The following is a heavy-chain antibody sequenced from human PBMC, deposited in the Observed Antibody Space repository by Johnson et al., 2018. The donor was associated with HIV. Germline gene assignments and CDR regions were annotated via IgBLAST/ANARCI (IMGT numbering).Heavy chain of an antibody. J-gene: IGHJ3*02. V-gene: IGHV3-30*18. D-gene: IGHD4-23*01. CDR2: ISYDGNNK. CDR3: AKVGATVITPRGEAFDI. CDR1: GFTFSSYG. Sequence: QVQLVESGGGVVQPGRSLRLSCVASGFTFSSYGMHWVRQAPGKGLEWVAVISYDGNNKYYADSVKGRVTISRDNSKNTLYLQMNSLRAEDMAVYYCAKVGATVITPRGEAFDIWGQGTMVTVSS.